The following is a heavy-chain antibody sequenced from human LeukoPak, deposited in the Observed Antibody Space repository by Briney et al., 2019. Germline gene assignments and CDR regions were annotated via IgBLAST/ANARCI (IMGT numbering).Heavy chain of an antibody. D-gene: IGHD4-17*01. V-gene: IGHV4-4*07. CDR2: IYTSGST. J-gene: IGHJ4*02. CDR1: GGFISSYY. Sequence: PSETLSLTCTVSGGFISSYYWSWIRQPAGKGLEWIGRIYTSGSTNYNPSLKSRVTMSVDTSKNQFSLKLSSVTAADTAVYYCASVAPLRFFDYWGQGTLVTVSS. CDR3: ASVAPLRFFDY.